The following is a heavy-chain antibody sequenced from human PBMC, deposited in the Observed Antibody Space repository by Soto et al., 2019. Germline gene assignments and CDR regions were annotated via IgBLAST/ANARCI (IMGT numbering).Heavy chain of an antibody. CDR1: GYTFTTYA. J-gene: IGHJ4*02. CDR2: INAGNGKT. Sequence: QVQLVQSGVAVKKPGASVKVSCKASGYTFTTYAMHWVRQAPGQRLEWMGWINAGNGKTKYSQKFQGRDTITRDTSATTAYMELSSRRSEDTAVYYCARAGDDCSTTNCYMIDYWGQGTLVTVSS. CDR3: ARAGDDCSTTNCYMIDY. V-gene: IGHV1-3*01. D-gene: IGHD2-2*02.